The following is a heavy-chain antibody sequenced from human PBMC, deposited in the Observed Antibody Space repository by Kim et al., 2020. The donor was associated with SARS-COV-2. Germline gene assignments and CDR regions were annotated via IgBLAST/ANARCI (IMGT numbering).Heavy chain of an antibody. CDR2: IYYSGST. V-gene: IGHV4-39*07. Sequence: SETLSLTCTVSGGSISSSSYYWGWIRQPPGKGLEWIGSIYYSGSTYYNPSLKSRVTISVDTSKNQFSLKLSSVTAADTAVYYCASIPPLYGGNSYYYYGMDVWGQGTTVTVSS. CDR3: ASIPPLYGGNSYYYYGMDV. D-gene: IGHD4-17*01. J-gene: IGHJ6*02. CDR1: GGSISSSSYY.